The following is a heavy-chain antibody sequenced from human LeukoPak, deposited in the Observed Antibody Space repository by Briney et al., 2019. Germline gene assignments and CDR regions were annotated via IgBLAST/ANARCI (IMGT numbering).Heavy chain of an antibody. CDR2: VNPDGNEK. CDR1: GFIFSSYW. V-gene: IGHV3-7*01. Sequence: GGSLRLSCAASGFIFSSYWMSWVRQAPGKGLEWVAKVNPDGNEKYYVDSVRGRFTISRDNSKNMLYLQLNNLRAEDTAMYYCAKEAAAPSYYYGLDVWGQGTTVTVSS. D-gene: IGHD6-13*01. J-gene: IGHJ6*02. CDR3: AKEAAAPSYYYGLDV.